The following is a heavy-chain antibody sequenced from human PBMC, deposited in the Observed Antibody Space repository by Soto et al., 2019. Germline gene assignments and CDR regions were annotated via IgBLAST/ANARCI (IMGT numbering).Heavy chain of an antibody. CDR2: IGTAGDT. CDR3: ARASLAWSLDP. D-gene: IGHD3-3*01. Sequence: EVQLVESGGGLVQPGGSLRLSCAASGFTFSSYDMHWVRQATGKGLEWVSAIGTAGDTYYPGSVKGRFTISRENAKNALYLQMNSLRAGDTAVYYCARASLAWSLDPWGQGTLVTVSS. V-gene: IGHV3-13*04. J-gene: IGHJ5*02. CDR1: GFTFSSYD.